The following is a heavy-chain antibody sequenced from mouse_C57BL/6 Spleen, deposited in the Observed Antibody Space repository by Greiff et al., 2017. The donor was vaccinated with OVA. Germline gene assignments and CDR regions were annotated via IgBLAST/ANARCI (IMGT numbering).Heavy chain of an antibody. CDR2: IHPNSGST. V-gene: IGHV1-64*01. Sequence: QVQLQQSGAELVKPGASVKLSCKASGYTFTSYWMHWVKQRPGQGLEWIGMIHPNSGSTNYNEKFKSKATLTVDKSSSTAYMQLSRLTSEDSAVYYCARSTNYYGSSYGGDYWGQGTTLTVSS. CDR1: GYTFTSYW. CDR3: ARSTNYYGSSYGGDY. J-gene: IGHJ2*01. D-gene: IGHD1-1*01.